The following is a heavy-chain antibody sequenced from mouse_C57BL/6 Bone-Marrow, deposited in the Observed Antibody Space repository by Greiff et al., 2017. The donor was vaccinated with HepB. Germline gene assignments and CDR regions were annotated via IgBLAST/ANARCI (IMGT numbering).Heavy chain of an antibody. CDR1: GYTLTSYD. CDR2: IYPRDGST. J-gene: IGHJ1*03. D-gene: IGHD1-1*01. Sequence: VQLQQSGPELVKPGASVKLSCKASGYTLTSYDINWVKQRPGQGLEWIGWIYPRDGSTKYNEKFKGKATLTVDTSSSTAYMELHSLTSEDSAVYFCARSATVVEWYFDVWGTGTTVTVSS. V-gene: IGHV1-85*01. CDR3: ARSATVVEWYFDV.